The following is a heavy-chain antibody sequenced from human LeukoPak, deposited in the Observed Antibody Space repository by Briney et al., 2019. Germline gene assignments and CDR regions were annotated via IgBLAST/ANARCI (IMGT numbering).Heavy chain of an antibody. CDR3: ARVMHWDKVMARGRGMDV. CDR2: INPYNGDT. V-gene: IGHV1-18*01. J-gene: IGHJ6*02. Sequence: ASVKVSCTASAYTFTTYGISWVRQAPGQGLEWMGWINPYNGDTNYEQKLQGRVTMTTDTSTSTAYMELRSLRSDDTAVYYCARVMHWDKVMARGRGMDVWGQGTTVTVSS. D-gene: IGHD5-18*01. CDR1: AYTFTTYG.